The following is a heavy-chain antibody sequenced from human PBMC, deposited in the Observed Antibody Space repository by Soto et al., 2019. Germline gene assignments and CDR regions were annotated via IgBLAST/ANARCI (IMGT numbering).Heavy chain of an antibody. CDR2: IIPIFGTA. V-gene: IGHV1-69*13. D-gene: IGHD2-15*01. CDR1: GGTFSSYA. CDR3: ARANPPSDPVVAAPKDYYGMDV. Sequence: ASVKVSCKASGGTFSSYAISWVRQAPGQGLEWMGGIIPIFGTANYAQKFQGRVTITADESTSTAYMELSSLRSEDTAVYYCARANPPSDPVVAAPKDYYGMDVWGQGTTVTVSS. J-gene: IGHJ6*02.